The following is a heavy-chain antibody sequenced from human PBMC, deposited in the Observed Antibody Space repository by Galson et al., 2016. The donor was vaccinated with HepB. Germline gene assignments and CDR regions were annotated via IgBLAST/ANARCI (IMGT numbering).Heavy chain of an antibody. CDR2: ISTSSSYT. D-gene: IGHD6-19*01. J-gene: IGHJ4*02. CDR1: GFTFSDYY. V-gene: IGHV3-11*06. Sequence: SLRLSCAASGFTFSDYYMSWLRQAPGKGLEWVSYISTSSSYTNYADSVKGRFTISRDNAKNSLYLQMNSLRAEDTAVYYCARVPAVAATDYWGQGTLVTVSS. CDR3: ARVPAVAATDY.